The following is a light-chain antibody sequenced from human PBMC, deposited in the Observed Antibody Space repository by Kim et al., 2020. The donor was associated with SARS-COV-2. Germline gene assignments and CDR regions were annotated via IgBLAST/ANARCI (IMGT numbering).Light chain of an antibody. CDR1: SLRTYY. CDR3: QSRDSGGQVI. J-gene: IGLJ2*01. V-gene: IGLV3-19*01. CDR2: GRN. Sequence: SSELTQDPAVSVALGQTVRITCQGDSLRTYYATWYQQKPRQAPVLVIYGRNNRPSGIPDRFSGSTSGNTASLTISGAQAEDEADFYCQSRDSGGQVIFGGGT.